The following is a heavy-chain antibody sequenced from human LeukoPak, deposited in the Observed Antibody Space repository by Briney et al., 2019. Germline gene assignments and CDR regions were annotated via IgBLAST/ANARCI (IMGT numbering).Heavy chain of an antibody. J-gene: IGHJ4*02. CDR3: ARDSGTTATTYHY. V-gene: IGHV1-18*01. D-gene: IGHD4-17*01. CDR2: INSYSGNT. Sequence: ASVKVSCKTSGYTFTSYGIIWVRQAPGQGLEWMGWINSYSGNTYYAQRLQGRVTMTTDTSTSTAYMELRSLRSDDTAIYYCARDSGTTATTYHYWGQGTLVTVYS. CDR1: GYTFTSYG.